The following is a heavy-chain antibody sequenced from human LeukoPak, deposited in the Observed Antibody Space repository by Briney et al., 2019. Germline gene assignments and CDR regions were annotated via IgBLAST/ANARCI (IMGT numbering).Heavy chain of an antibody. CDR1: GGTFSSYA. V-gene: IGHV1-69*13. D-gene: IGHD6-19*01. CDR3: ARVSSGWHIKDY. J-gene: IGHJ4*02. CDR2: IIPIFGTA. Sequence: ASVKVSCKASGGTFSSYAISWVRQAPGQGLEWMGGIIPIFGTANYAQKFQGRVTITADESTSTAYMELSSLRSEDTAVYYCARVSSGWHIKDYWGQGTLVTVSS.